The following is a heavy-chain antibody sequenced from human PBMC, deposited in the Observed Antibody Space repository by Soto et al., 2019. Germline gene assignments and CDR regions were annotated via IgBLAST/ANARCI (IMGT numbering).Heavy chain of an antibody. Sequence: ASVKVSCKASGYTFTGYYVHWVRQAPGQGLEWMGWINPNSGDTNYAQKFQGWVTMTRDTSISTAYMELSRLRSEDTAVYYCARSIVVVTALDYWGQGTLVTV. CDR2: INPNSGDT. CDR3: ARSIVVVTALDY. J-gene: IGHJ4*02. V-gene: IGHV1-2*04. D-gene: IGHD2-21*02. CDR1: GYTFTGYY.